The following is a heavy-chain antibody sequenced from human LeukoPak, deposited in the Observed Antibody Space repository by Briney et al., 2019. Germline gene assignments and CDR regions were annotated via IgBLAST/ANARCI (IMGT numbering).Heavy chain of an antibody. J-gene: IGHJ6*02. CDR1: GGSISSGGYS. V-gene: IGHV4-30-2*01. CDR3: ARGVVLDSYGSGGLGMDV. D-gene: IGHD3-10*01. Sequence: SETLTLTCVVSGGSISSGGYSWSWIRQPPGKGLEWIGYIYHSGSTYYNPSLKSRVTISVDRSKKQFSLKLSSVTAADTAVYYCARGVVLDSYGSGGLGMDVWGQGTAVTVSS. CDR2: IYHSGST.